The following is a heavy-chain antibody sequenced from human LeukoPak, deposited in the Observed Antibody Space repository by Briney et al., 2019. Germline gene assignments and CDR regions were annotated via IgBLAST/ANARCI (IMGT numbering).Heavy chain of an antibody. CDR1: GFAFSDSQ. Sequence: GGSLRLSCVASGFAFSDSQMSWIRQSPGKGREWVAYIVSYSGEIDYADSVKGRFIISRDNAKNTLYLQMNSLRGEDTAVYYCARGIGAAAWIGATWGQGALVTVSS. D-gene: IGHD6-13*01. CDR2: IVSYSGEI. CDR3: ARGIGAAAWIGAT. V-gene: IGHV3-11*06. J-gene: IGHJ5*02.